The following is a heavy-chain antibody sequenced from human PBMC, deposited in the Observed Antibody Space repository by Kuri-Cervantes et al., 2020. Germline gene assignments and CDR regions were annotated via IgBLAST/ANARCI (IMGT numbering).Heavy chain of an antibody. D-gene: IGHD2-2*01. CDR3: ARDQGTSPYDY. J-gene: IGHJ4*02. V-gene: IGHV3-30*04. CDR2: IWYDGSNK. Sequence: GESLKISCAASGFTFSSYAMHWVRQAPGKGLEWVAVIWYDGSNKYYADSVKGRFTISRDNSKNTLYLQMNSLRAEDTAVYYCARDQGTSPYDYWGQGTLVTVSS. CDR1: GFTFSSYA.